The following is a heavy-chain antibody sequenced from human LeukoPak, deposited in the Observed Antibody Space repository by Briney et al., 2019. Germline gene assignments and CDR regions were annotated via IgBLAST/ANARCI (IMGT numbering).Heavy chain of an antibody. V-gene: IGHV4-59*01. CDR3: AREGSSWYERFPWFDP. CDR2: IYYSGST. CDR1: GGSISSYY. Sequence: SETLSLTCTVSGGSISSYYWSWIRQPPGKGLEWIGYIYYSGSTNYNPSLKSRVTISVDTSKNQFSLKLSSVTAADTAVYYCAREGSSWYERFPWFDPWGQGTLVTVSS. D-gene: IGHD6-13*01. J-gene: IGHJ5*02.